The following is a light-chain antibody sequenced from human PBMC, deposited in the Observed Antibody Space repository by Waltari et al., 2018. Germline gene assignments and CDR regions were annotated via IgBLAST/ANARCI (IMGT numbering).Light chain of an antibody. V-gene: IGKV1-16*01. J-gene: IGKJ2*03. Sequence: DIQMTQSPSSLSASVGDTVTITCRASQGISSYLAWYQQKPGKAPKPLIYYASNLESGGPARFSGSVAGTEFIFTISSLQAEDFATDYCQQYNRAPYRFGQGTKKEIK. CDR2: YAS. CDR3: QQYNRAPYR. CDR1: QGISSY.